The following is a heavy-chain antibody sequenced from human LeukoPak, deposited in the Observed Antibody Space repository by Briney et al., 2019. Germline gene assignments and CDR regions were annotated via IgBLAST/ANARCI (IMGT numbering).Heavy chain of an antibody. CDR2: IIPIFATA. CDR3: ARGPITTRSHFDY. D-gene: IGHD3-22*01. V-gene: IGHV1-69*13. J-gene: IGHJ4*02. Sequence: SVKVSCKASGGTFSSYAISWVRQAPGQGLEWMGGIIPIFATANYAQKFQGRVTITADESTSTAYMELSSLRSEDTAVYYCARGPITTRSHFDYWGQGNPGHRLL. CDR1: GGTFSSYA.